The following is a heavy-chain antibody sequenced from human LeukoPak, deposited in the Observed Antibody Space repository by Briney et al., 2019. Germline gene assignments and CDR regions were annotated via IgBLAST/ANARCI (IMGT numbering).Heavy chain of an antibody. CDR3: ARVRGGGGWDDY. CDR2: IYYSGST. D-gene: IGHD1-26*01. V-gene: IGHV4-30-4*01. J-gene: IGHJ4*02. CDR1: GGSISSGDYY. Sequence: SETLSLTCTVSGGSISSGDYYWSWIRQPPGKGLEWIGYIYYSGSTYYNPSLKGRVTISVDTSKNQSSLKLSSVTAADTAVYYCARVRGGGGWDDYWGQGTLVTVSS.